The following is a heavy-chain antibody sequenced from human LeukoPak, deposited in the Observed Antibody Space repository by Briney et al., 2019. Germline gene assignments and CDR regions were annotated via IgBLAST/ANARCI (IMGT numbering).Heavy chain of an antibody. V-gene: IGHV4-59*01. J-gene: IGHJ4*02. CDR3: AREGVAAAGAFDN. CDR1: GGSIRGYY. Sequence: SETLSLICTVSGGSIRGYYWSWIRQPPGKGLEWIAHMYYSGSSKYNPYLKSRATISRDTSKNQFSLKLTSVTVADTAVYFCAREGVAAAGAFDNWGQGTLVTVSS. D-gene: IGHD6-13*01. CDR2: MYYSGSS.